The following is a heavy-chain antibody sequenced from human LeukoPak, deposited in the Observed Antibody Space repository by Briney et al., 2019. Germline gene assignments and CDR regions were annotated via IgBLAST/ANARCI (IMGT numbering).Heavy chain of an antibody. CDR2: INHSGST. Sequence: PSETLSLTCAVYGGSFSGYYWSWIRQPPGKGLEWIGEINHSGSTNYNPSLESRVTISVDTSKNQFSLKLSSVTAADTAVYYCVRVPSSGWYFDYWGQGTLVTVSS. CDR3: VRVPSSGWYFDY. D-gene: IGHD6-19*01. J-gene: IGHJ4*02. CDR1: GGSFSGYY. V-gene: IGHV4-34*01.